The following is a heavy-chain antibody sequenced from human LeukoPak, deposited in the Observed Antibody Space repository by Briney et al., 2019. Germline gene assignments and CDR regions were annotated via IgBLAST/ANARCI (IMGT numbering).Heavy chain of an antibody. J-gene: IGHJ4*02. CDR3: ARQWDDFYYFDY. CDR2: IYYSGST. D-gene: IGHD3-3*01. Sequence: SETLSLTCTVSGGSFSSSNYYWGWIRQPPGKGLEWIGSIYYSGSTYYNPSLKSRVTISVDTSKNQFSLELSSVTAADTAVYYCARQWDDFYYFDYWGQGTLVTVSS. CDR1: GGSFSSSNYY. V-gene: IGHV4-39*01.